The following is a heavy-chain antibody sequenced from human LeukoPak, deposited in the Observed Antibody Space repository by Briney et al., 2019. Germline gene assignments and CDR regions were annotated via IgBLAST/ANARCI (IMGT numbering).Heavy chain of an antibody. Sequence: PGGSLRLSCAASGFTFSSYGMHWVRQAPGKGLEWVAVISYDGSNKYYADSVKGRFTISRDNSKNTLYLQMNSLRAEDTAVYYCAKDTVVPAAPKKYNWFDPWGQGTLVTVSS. J-gene: IGHJ5*02. CDR2: ISYDGSNK. CDR1: GFTFSSYG. D-gene: IGHD2-2*01. CDR3: AKDTVVPAAPKKYNWFDP. V-gene: IGHV3-30*18.